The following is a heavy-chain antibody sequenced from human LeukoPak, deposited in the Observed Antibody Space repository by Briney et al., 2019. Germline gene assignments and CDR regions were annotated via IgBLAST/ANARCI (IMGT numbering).Heavy chain of an antibody. Sequence: GQSLRISCKVSGYSFTSYWISWVRQMRGKGLEWMGRIDPSDSYTNYSPSFQGHVTISAAKSISTAYLQWSSLKASDTAMYYCARLVVPETNEFDYWGQGTLVTVSS. D-gene: IGHD2-2*01. J-gene: IGHJ4*02. CDR2: IDPSDSYT. CDR3: ARLVVPETNEFDY. V-gene: IGHV5-10-1*01. CDR1: GYSFTSYW.